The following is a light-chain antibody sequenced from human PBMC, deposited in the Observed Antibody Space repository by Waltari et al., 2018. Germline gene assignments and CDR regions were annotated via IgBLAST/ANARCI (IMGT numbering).Light chain of an antibody. CDR3: SSYTSSSTPLV. Sequence: QSALTQPASVSGSPGQSITISCPGTSSDVGDYNYVSWYQQHPGQAPKLMIYDVTSRPSGVSNRFSGSKSGNTASLTISGLQAEDEADYYCSSYTSSSTPLVFGGGTKLTVL. CDR1: SSDVGDYNY. V-gene: IGLV2-14*03. J-gene: IGLJ2*01. CDR2: DVT.